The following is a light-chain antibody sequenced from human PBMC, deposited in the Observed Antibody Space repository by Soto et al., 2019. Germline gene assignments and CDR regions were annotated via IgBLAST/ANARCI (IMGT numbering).Light chain of an antibody. Sequence: QSVLTQPPSASGSPGQSVTISCTGTSSDVGGYNYVSWYQQHPGKAPKLMIYEVSKRPSGVPDRFSGSKSGNTASLTISGLQADDEAYYYCSSYTSTNTPYVFGTGTKLTVL. V-gene: IGLV2-8*01. J-gene: IGLJ1*01. CDR2: EVS. CDR3: SSYTSTNTPYV. CDR1: SSDVGGYNY.